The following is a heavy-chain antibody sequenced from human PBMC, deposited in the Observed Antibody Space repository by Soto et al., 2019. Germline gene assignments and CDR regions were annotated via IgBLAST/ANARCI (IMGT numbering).Heavy chain of an antibody. CDR1: GYTFTSYG. V-gene: IGHV1-18*01. D-gene: IGHD3-10*02. Sequence: ASVQVSRKATGYTFTSYGINWVRQAPGQGLEWMGWSSAYNGNTNYAQKLQGRVTMTTDTSTSTAYMELRSRRSDDTAVYYCAIDESYVSNWFDPWGKGTLVTVS. J-gene: IGHJ5*02. CDR3: AIDESYVSNWFDP. CDR2: SSAYNGNT.